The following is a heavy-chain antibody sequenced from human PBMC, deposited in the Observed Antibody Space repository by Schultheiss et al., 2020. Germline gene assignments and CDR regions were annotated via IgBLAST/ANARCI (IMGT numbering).Heavy chain of an antibody. D-gene: IGHD6-19*01. J-gene: IGHJ4*02. CDR2: ISYDGSNK. V-gene: IGHV3-30-3*01. CDR1: GFTFSSYA. CDR3: ARVYSSGWYYFDY. Sequence: GGSLRLSCAASGFTFSSYAMHWVRQAPGKGLEWVAVISYDGSNKYYADSVKGRFTISRDNSKNTLYLQMNSLRAEDTAVYYCARVYSSGWYYFDYWGQGTLVNVSS.